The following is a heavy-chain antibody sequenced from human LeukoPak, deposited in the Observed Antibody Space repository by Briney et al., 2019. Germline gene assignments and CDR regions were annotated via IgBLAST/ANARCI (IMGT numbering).Heavy chain of an antibody. CDR2: IKSKTDGGTT. D-gene: IGHD2-2*01. CDR1: GFTFSNAW. J-gene: IGHJ5*02. CDR3: TGDSTLDWFDP. V-gene: IGHV3-15*01. Sequence: GGSLRLSRAASGFTFSNAWMSWVRQAPGKGLEWVGRIKSKTDGGTTDYAAPVKGRFTISRDDSKNTLYLQMNSLKTEDTAVYYCTGDSTLDWFDPWGQGTLVTVSS.